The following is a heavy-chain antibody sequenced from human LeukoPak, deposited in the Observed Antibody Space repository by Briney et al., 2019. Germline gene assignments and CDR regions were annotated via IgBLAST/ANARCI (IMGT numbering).Heavy chain of an antibody. CDR1: GDSVSSNSVT. V-gene: IGHV6-1*01. CDR2: TYYRSTWYN. CDR3: AKGDIYCSGGTCYFLFDC. Sequence: SQTLSLTCAISGDSVSSNSVTWNWIRQSPSRGLEWLGRTYYRSTWYNDYAVSVKSRIIINPDTSKNQFSLQLNSVTPEDTAVYYCAKGDIYCSGGTCYFLFDCWGQGTLVTVSS. J-gene: IGHJ4*02. D-gene: IGHD2-15*01.